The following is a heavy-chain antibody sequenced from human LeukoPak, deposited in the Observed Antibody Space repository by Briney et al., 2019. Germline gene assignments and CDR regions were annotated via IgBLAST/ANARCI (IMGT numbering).Heavy chain of an antibody. CDR2: ISAYNGNT. CDR1: GYTFTSYG. V-gene: IGHV1-18*01. D-gene: IGHD1-14*01. CDR3: ARDRPTGVYYYYYMDV. Sequence: GASVKVSCKASGYTFTSYGISWVRQAPGQGLEWMGWISAYNGNTNYAQKLQGRVTMTTDTSTSTAYMELRSLRSDDTAVYYCARDRPTGVYYYYYMDVWGKGTTVTVSS. J-gene: IGHJ6*03.